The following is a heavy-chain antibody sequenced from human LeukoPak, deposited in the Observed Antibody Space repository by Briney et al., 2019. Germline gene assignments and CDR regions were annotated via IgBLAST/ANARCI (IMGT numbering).Heavy chain of an antibody. D-gene: IGHD6-13*01. V-gene: IGHV1-24*01. J-gene: IGHJ4*02. CDR2: FDPEDGET. Sequence: ASVKVSCKASGYTFTGYYMHWVRQAPGKGLEWMGGFDPEDGETIYAQKFQGRVTMTEDTSTDTAYMELSSLRSEDTAVYYCATFPSQQLASLSFDYWGQGTLVTVSS. CDR3: ATFPSQQLASLSFDY. CDR1: GYTFTGYY.